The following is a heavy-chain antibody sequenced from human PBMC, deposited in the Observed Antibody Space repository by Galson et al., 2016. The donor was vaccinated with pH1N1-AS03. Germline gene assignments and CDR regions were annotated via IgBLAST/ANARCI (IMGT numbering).Heavy chain of an antibody. J-gene: IGHJ4*02. CDR1: GFTFSSYA. V-gene: IGHV3-23*01. CDR3: AKERNDISAAVNY. D-gene: IGHD6-13*01. CDR2: ISGSGGST. Sequence: SLRLSCAASGFTFSSYAMSWVRQAPGKGLEWVSAISGSGGSTYYADSVKGRFPISRDNSKNTVHLQTNSLRAEDTAMYYGAKERNDISAAVNYWGQGTMVTVSS.